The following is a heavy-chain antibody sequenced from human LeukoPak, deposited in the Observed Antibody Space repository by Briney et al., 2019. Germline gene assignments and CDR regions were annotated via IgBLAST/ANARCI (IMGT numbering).Heavy chain of an antibody. Sequence: GGSLRLSCAASGFTFSSYGMHWVRQAPGKGLEWVAVISYDGSNKYYADSVKGRFTISRDNSKNTLYLQMNSLRAEDTAVYYCAKDLGYYYDSSGYYPDYWGQGTLVTVSS. CDR2: ISYDGSNK. V-gene: IGHV3-30*18. D-gene: IGHD3-22*01. CDR3: AKDLGYYYDSSGYYPDY. CDR1: GFTFSSYG. J-gene: IGHJ4*02.